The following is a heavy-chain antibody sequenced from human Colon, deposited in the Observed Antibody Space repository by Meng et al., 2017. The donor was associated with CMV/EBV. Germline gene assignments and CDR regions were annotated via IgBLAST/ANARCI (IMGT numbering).Heavy chain of an antibody. D-gene: IGHD1-26*01. CDR3: ATVRGSYPGDYYDGMDV. Sequence: ASVKVSCKSPRYNFTDSYIHWVRQAPGQGLELMGWINPNSGATKYAQMFQGRVTLTRDTSISTAYMELSRLRSDDTAVYYCATVRGSYPGDYYDGMDVWGQGTTVTVSS. CDR1: RYNFTDSY. CDR2: INPNSGAT. J-gene: IGHJ6*02. V-gene: IGHV1-2*02.